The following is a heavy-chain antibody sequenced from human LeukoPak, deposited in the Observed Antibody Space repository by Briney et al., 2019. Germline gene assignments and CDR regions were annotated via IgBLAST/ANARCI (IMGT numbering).Heavy chain of an antibody. CDR1: GSTFTIYG. CDR3: ARDRTTGGYSFGYDY. J-gene: IGHJ4*02. CDR2: ISVYNGNT. Sequence: GASVTVSFTASGSTFTIYGISWVRQAPGQGLEWMGWISVYNGNTTHAHNLQGRVTMTTDTSKGSDYLELRSPRSDDTAVYYCARDRTTGGYSFGYDYWGQGTLVTVSS. V-gene: IGHV1-18*01. D-gene: IGHD5-18*01.